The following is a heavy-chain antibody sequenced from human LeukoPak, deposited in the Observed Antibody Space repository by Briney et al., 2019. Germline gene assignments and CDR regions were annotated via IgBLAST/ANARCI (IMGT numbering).Heavy chain of an antibody. Sequence: PSETLSLTCAVYGGSFSGYYWSWIRQSPGKGLEWIGEINHSGSTNYNPSLKSRVTISVDTSKNQFSLKLSSVTAADTAVYYCAIRGLRCSGRSCYSPVGHWFDPWGQGTLVTVSS. CDR2: INHSGST. D-gene: IGHD2-15*01. V-gene: IGHV4-34*01. J-gene: IGHJ5*02. CDR3: AIRGLRCSGRSCYSPVGHWFDP. CDR1: GGSFSGYY.